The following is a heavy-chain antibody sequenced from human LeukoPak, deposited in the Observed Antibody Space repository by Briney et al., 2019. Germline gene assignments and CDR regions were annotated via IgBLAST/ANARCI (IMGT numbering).Heavy chain of an antibody. CDR2: IGSDGTKK. J-gene: IGHJ4*02. CDR1: GFLFSDHA. Sequence: PGGSLRLSCVASGFLFSDHAFHWVRQSPDKGLEWVALIGSDGTKKYYADSVQGRFTVSRENSKNTLFLQMNTVRADDTAVYFCARQMTSTRLFDSWGQGTLVTVSS. V-gene: IGHV3-30*04. CDR3: ARQMTSTRLFDS. D-gene: IGHD5/OR15-5a*01.